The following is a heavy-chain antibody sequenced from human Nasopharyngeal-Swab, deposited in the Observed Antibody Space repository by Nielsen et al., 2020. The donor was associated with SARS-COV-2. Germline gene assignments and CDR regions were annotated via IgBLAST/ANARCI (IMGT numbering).Heavy chain of an antibody. Sequence: SCAASGFTFSSYAMSWVRQAPGKGLEWVSAISGSGGSTYYADSVKGRFTISRDNSKNTLYLQMNSLRAEDTAVYYCAKTPYDILTGYKSTLFDYWGQGTLVTVSS. J-gene: IGHJ4*02. D-gene: IGHD3-9*01. CDR3: AKTPYDILTGYKSTLFDY. CDR2: ISGSGGST. V-gene: IGHV3-23*01. CDR1: GFTFSSYA.